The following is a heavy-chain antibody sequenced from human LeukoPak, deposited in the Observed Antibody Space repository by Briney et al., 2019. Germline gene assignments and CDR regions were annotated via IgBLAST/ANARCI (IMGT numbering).Heavy chain of an antibody. V-gene: IGHV1-8*01. D-gene: IGHD6-19*01. Sequence: GASVRVSCKASGYTFTSYDIYWVRQATGQGLEWLGWMNPNSGNTGYAQKFQGRLTMTRDTSVSIAYMELSSLTSEDTAVYYCATDSAGLDYWGQGTLVTVSS. CDR3: ATDSAGLDY. CDR1: GYTFTSYD. J-gene: IGHJ4*02. CDR2: MNPNSGNT.